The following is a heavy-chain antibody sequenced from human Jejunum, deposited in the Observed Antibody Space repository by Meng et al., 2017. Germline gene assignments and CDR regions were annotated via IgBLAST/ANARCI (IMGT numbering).Heavy chain of an antibody. CDR3: AKSGDGTPFARLDL. D-gene: IGHD2/OR15-2a*01. Sequence: GESLKISCAASGFTFSTYAISWVRQAPGKGLQWLSAISGSGANTYYADPVKGRFTISRDNSDSAAYLHMNSLRDDDTALYYCAKSGDGTPFARLDLWGQGTLVTVSS. CDR2: ISGSGANT. CDR1: GFTFSTYA. V-gene: IGHV3-23*01. J-gene: IGHJ4*02.